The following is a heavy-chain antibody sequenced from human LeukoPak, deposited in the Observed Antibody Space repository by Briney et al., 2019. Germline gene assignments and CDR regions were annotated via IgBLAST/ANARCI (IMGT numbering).Heavy chain of an antibody. CDR2: INPSGGST. CDR1: GYTFTSYG. Sequence: ASVNVSCKASGYTFTSYGISWVRQAPGQGLEWMGIINPSGGSTSYAQKFQGRVTMTRDTSTSTVYMELSSLRSEDTAVYYCHYGDYLDPWGQGTLVTVSS. CDR3: HYGDYLDP. D-gene: IGHD4-17*01. J-gene: IGHJ5*02. V-gene: IGHV1-46*01.